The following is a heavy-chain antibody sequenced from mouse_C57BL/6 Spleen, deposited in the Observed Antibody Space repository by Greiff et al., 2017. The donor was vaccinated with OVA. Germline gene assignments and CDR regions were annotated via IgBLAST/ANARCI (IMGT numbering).Heavy chain of an antibody. D-gene: IGHD1-1*01. V-gene: IGHV1-52*01. CDR3: ARNYGSSYGFAY. Sequence: QVQLQQPGAELVRPGSSVKLSCKASGYTFTSYWMHWVKQRPIQGLEWIGNIDPSDSETHYNQKFKDKATLTVYKSSSTAYMQLSSLTSEDSAVYYCARNYGSSYGFAYWGQGTLVTVSA. J-gene: IGHJ3*01. CDR2: IDPSDSET. CDR1: GYTFTSYW.